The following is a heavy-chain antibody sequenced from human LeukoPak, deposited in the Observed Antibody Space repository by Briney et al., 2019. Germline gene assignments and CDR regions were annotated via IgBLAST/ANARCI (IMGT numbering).Heavy chain of an antibody. CDR2: INHSGST. V-gene: IGHV4-34*01. CDR1: GGSFSGYY. Sequence: SETLSLTCAVYGGSFSGYYWTWIRQPPGKGLEWIGEINHSGSTNYNPSLKSRVTISVDTSKNQFSLKLSSVTAADTAVYYCARAGGEMWELLWLRIWGQGTMVTVSS. D-gene: IGHD1-26*01. CDR3: ARAGGEMWELLWLRI. J-gene: IGHJ3*02.